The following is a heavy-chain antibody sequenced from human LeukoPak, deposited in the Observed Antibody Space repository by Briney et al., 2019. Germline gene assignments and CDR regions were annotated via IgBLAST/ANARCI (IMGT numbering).Heavy chain of an antibody. D-gene: IGHD6-13*01. Sequence: SQTLSLTCAISGDSVSSNSAAWNWIRQSPSRGLEWLGRTYYRSKWYNDYAVSVKSRITINPDTSKNHFSLQLKSVSPEDTAVYYCARGDWYSSSWYSSDYYYYYMDVWGKGTTVTVSS. V-gene: IGHV6-1*01. CDR1: GDSVSSNSAA. CDR2: TYYRSKWYN. J-gene: IGHJ6*03. CDR3: ARGDWYSSSWYSSDYYYYYMDV.